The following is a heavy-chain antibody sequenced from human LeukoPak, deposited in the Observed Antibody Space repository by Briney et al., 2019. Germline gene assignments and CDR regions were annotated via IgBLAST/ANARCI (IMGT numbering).Heavy chain of an antibody. V-gene: IGHV4-31*03. CDR2: IYYSVST. J-gene: IGHJ5*02. Sequence: PSETLSLTCTVSGGSISSGGYYWSWIRQHPGKGLEWIGYIYYSVSTYYNPSLKSRVTISVDTSKNQFSLKLSSVTAADTAVYYCARDDYRCWFDPWGQGTLVTVSS. D-gene: IGHD4-11*01. CDR3: ARDDYRCWFDP. CDR1: GGSISSGGYY.